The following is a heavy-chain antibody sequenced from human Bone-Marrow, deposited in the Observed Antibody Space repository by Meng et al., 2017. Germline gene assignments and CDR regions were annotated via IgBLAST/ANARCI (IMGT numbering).Heavy chain of an antibody. CDR1: GGTFSSYA. Sequence: SVKVSCKASGGTFSSYAISWVRQAPGQGLEWMGGIIPIFGTANYAQKFQGRVTITADKSTSTAYMELSSLRSEDTAVYYCARDIGLFGVVIIGYYGMDVWGQETTVTVSS. J-gene: IGHJ6*02. D-gene: IGHD3-3*01. V-gene: IGHV1-69*06. CDR3: ARDIGLFGVVIIGYYGMDV. CDR2: IIPIFGTA.